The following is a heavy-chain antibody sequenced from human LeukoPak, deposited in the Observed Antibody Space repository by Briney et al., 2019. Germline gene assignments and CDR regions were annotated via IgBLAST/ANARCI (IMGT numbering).Heavy chain of an antibody. CDR2: IKTQVYGGTT. V-gene: IGHV3-49*04. J-gene: IGHJ4*02. CDR3: TRDHRDDWNPGYYFDH. D-gene: IGHD1-1*01. Sequence: GGSLRLSCTASGFAFGDFAMNWVRQAPGKGLEWVGFIKTQVYGGTTEYAASVKGRFTISRDDSKAIAYLQMNSLKTEDTAVYYCTRDHRDDWNPGYYFDHWGQGTLVTVSS. CDR1: GFAFGDFA.